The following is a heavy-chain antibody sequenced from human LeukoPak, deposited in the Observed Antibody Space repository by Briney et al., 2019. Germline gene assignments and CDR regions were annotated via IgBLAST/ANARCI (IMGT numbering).Heavy chain of an antibody. CDR1: GDSVSSNSVA. Sequence: SQTLSLTCAISGDSVSSNSVAWNWIRLSPSRGLEWLGRTFNRSKWYYNYAVSVRSRISINPDTSKNQFSLQLNSVTPEDTAVYYCVRDRYYFDYWGQGTLVTVSS. CDR3: VRDRYYFDY. V-gene: IGHV6-1*01. J-gene: IGHJ4*02. CDR2: TFNRSKWYY.